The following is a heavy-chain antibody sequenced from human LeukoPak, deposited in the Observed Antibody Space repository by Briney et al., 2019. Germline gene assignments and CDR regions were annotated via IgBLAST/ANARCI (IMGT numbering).Heavy chain of an antibody. J-gene: IGHJ4*02. D-gene: IGHD6-13*01. CDR3: ARILSSLAAGDSYDY. CDR2: MKQDGSEK. CDR1: GFTFSSYG. V-gene: IGHV3-7*01. Sequence: GGSLRLSCAASGFTFSSYGMHWVRQAPGKGLEWVANMKQDGSEKYYVDSVTGRFTIPRDNAKNSLYLQMNSLRAEDTAVYYCARILSSLAAGDSYDYWGQGTLVTVSS.